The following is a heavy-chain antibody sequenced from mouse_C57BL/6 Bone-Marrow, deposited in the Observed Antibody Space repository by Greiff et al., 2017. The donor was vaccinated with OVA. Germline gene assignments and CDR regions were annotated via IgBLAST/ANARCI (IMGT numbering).Heavy chain of an antibody. D-gene: IGHD5-1*01. J-gene: IGHJ4*01. Sequence: VKLQESGPELVKPGASVKISCKASGYTFTDYYINWVKQRPGQGLEWIGWIFPGSGSTYYNEKFKGKATLTVDKSSSTAYMLLSSLTSEDSAVYFCASPVPNYYAMDYWGQGTSVTVSS. CDR2: IFPGSGST. CDR3: ASPVPNYYAMDY. V-gene: IGHV1-75*01. CDR1: GYTFTDYY.